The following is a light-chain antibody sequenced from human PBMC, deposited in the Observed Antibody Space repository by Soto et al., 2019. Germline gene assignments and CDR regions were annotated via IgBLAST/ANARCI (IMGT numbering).Light chain of an antibody. CDR2: DAS. CDR1: QSISSW. CDR3: QHYNSYSEA. V-gene: IGKV1-5*01. J-gene: IGKJ1*01. Sequence: DIQMTQSPPSVSASVGDRVTITCRASQSISSWLAWYQQKPGKAPKLLIYDASSLESGVPSRFSGSGSGTEFTPTISSLQPEDFATYYCQHYNSYSEAFGQGTKVDIK.